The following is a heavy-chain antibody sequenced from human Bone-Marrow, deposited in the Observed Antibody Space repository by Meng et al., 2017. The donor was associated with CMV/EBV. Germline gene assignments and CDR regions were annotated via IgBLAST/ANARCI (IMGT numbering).Heavy chain of an antibody. CDR2: ISNSGGST. J-gene: IGHJ4*02. Sequence: GESLKISCAASGFTFSSYGISWVRQAPGKGLEWVSGISNSGGSTYYADSVKGRFTISRDNSNNTLYLQMNSLRAEDTAVYYCAKRGGTENCWGQGTLVTVSS. D-gene: IGHD2-15*01. CDR1: GFTFSSYG. V-gene: IGHV3-23*01. CDR3: AKRGGTENC.